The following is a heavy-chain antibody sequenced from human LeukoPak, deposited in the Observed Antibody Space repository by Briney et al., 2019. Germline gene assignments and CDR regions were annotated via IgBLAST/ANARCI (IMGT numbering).Heavy chain of an antibody. CDR1: GGSISSSSCY. Sequence: SETLSLTCTVSGGSISSSSCYWGWIRQPSGKGLEWIGSIYYSGSTYYNPSLKSRVTISVDTSKNQFSLKLSSVTAADTAVYYCARSTTVTTRDAFDIWGQGTMVTVSS. D-gene: IGHD4-17*01. CDR3: ARSTTVTTRDAFDI. V-gene: IGHV4-39*01. CDR2: IYYSGST. J-gene: IGHJ3*02.